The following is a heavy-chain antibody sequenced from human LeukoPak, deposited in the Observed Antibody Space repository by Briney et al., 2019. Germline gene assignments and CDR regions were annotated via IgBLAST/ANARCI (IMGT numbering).Heavy chain of an antibody. CDR2: IYSSGST. D-gene: IGHD5-24*01. Sequence: SETLSLTCDVSVGSIRGYYWSWIRQSPEKGLEWIGYIYSSGSTNYNPSLKSRVTMSVDTSKNQLSLKVSSVAAADTAVYYCARVRGGTYNHYFDYWGQGTLVTVSS. J-gene: IGHJ4*02. CDR3: ARVRGGTYNHYFDY. V-gene: IGHV4-59*01. CDR1: VGSIRGYY.